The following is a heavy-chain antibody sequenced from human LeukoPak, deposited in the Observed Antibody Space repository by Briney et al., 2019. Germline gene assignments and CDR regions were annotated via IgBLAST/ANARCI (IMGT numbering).Heavy chain of an antibody. J-gene: IGHJ5*02. CDR1: GYTFTSYA. CDR3: ARDLGYCTGGTCYPNWFDP. D-gene: IGHD2-15*01. CDR2: INAGNDNT. V-gene: IGHV1-3*01. Sequence: ASVTVSCKASGYTFTSYAMHWVRQAPGQRLEWMGWINAGNDNTKYSQKFQGRVTITRDTSASTAYMELSSLRSEDMAVYYCARDLGYCTGGTCYPNWFDPWGQGTLVTVSS.